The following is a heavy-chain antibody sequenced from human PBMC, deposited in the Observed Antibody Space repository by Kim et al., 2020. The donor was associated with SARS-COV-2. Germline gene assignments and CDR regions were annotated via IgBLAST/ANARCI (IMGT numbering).Heavy chain of an antibody. CDR3: ARSWDV. CDR2: NGVRT. V-gene: IGHV1-2*02. Sequence: NGVRTNYEQKFQGRVTMTRDTSISTAYMELSRLGSDDTAVYYCARSWDVWGQGTTVTVSS. J-gene: IGHJ6*02.